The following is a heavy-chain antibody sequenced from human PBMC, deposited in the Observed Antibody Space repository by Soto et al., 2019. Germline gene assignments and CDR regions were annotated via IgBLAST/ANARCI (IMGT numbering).Heavy chain of an antibody. CDR3: ARVGSGYVRGFDY. D-gene: IGHD5-12*01. CDR2: IYYSGST. CDR1: GGSVSSGSYY. J-gene: IGHJ4*02. Sequence: SETLSLTCTVSGGSVSSGSYYWSWIRQPPGEGLEWIGYIYYSGSTSYNPSLKTRVTMSVDTSKNQFSLKLYSVTAADTAVYYCARVGSGYVRGFDYWGQGILVTVSS. V-gene: IGHV4-61*01.